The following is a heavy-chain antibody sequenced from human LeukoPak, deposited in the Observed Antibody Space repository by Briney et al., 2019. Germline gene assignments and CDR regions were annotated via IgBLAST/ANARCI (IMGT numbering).Heavy chain of an antibody. J-gene: IGHJ3*02. CDR2: ISTTSIHI. CDR1: GFRFSTYS. D-gene: IGHD1-26*01. V-gene: IGHV3-21*01. Sequence: NPGGSLRLSCAASGFRFSTYSMDWVRQAPGKGLEWVSSISTTSIHIYYADSVKGRFTISRDNARNSLYLQMNGLRAEDTAVYYCARGSLVVQRQDAFDIRGQGTMVTVSS. CDR3: ARGSLVVQRQDAFDI.